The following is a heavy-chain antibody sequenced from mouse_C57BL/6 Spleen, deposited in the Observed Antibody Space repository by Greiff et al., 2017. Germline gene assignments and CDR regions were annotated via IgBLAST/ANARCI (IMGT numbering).Heavy chain of an antibody. CDR3: ARETPWFAY. V-gene: IGHV1-18*01. CDR1: GYTFTDYN. CDR2: INPNNGGT. Sequence: VQLKQSGPELVKPGASVKIPCKASGYTFTDYNMDWVKQSHGKSLEWIGDINPNNGGTIYNQKFKGKATLTVDKSSSTAYMELRSLTSEDTAVYYCARETPWFAYWGQGTLVTVSA. J-gene: IGHJ3*01.